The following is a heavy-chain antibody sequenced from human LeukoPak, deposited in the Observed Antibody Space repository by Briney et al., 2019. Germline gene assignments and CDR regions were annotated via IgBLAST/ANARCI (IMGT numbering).Heavy chain of an antibody. CDR1: GYSFISYW. Sequence: GESLKISCKGSGYSFISYWISWVRQMPGKGLEWMGNIDTSNSYTNYSPSFQGHVTISADKSISTAYLQWSSLKASDTAMYYCARHWGYCTSTSCPNWFDPWGQGTLVTVSS. V-gene: IGHV5-10-1*01. CDR2: IDTSNSYT. D-gene: IGHD2-2*01. CDR3: ARHWGYCTSTSCPNWFDP. J-gene: IGHJ5*02.